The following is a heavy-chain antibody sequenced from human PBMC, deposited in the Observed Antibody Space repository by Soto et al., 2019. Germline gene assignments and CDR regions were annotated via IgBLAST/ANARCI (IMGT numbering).Heavy chain of an antibody. Sequence: QVQLQQWGAGLLKPSETLSLTCAVYGGSFSGYYWSWIRQPPGKGLEWIGEINHSGSTNYNPSLKSRVTLSVDTSKNQCSLKLSSVTAADTAVYYCARGPYSSSWYISGLSRAEYFQHWGQGTLVTVSS. CDR2: INHSGST. CDR1: GGSFSGYY. V-gene: IGHV4-34*01. D-gene: IGHD6-13*01. CDR3: ARGPYSSSWYISGLSRAEYFQH. J-gene: IGHJ1*01.